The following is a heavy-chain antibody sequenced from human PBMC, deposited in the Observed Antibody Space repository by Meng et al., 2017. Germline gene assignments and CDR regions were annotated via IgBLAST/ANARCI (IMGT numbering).Heavy chain of an antibody. CDR3: ARGRDTAMVTRALGY. Sequence: GSVKVSCKASGYTFTSYAMNWVRQAPGQGLEWMGWINTNTGNPTYAQGFTGRFVFSLDTSVSTAYLQISSLKAEDTAVYYCARGRDTAMVTRALGYWGQGTLVTVSS. V-gene: IGHV7-4-1*02. D-gene: IGHD5-18*01. J-gene: IGHJ4*02. CDR1: GYTFTSYA. CDR2: INTNTGNP.